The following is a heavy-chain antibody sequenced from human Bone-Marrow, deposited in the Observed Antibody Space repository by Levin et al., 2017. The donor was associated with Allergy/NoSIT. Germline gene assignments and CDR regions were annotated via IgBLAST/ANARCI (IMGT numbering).Heavy chain of an antibody. D-gene: IGHD2/OR15-2a*01. CDR1: GYSFATYW. CDR3: ARLSINGFDI. V-gene: IGHV5-51*01. Sequence: GGSLRLSCTGSGYSFATYWTLWARQAPGKGLEWMGIIYPDDSDTKYSPSFQGQVTISADKSISTAYLQWSSLKASDTAMYFCARLSINGFDIWGHGTMVTVSS. CDR2: IYPDDSDT. J-gene: IGHJ3*02.